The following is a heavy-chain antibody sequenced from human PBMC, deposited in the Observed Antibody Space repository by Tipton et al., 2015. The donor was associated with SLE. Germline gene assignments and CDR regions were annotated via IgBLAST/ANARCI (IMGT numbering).Heavy chain of an antibody. CDR3: ARLPAEVSKGGVDYCFDY. CDR2: IYYSGSS. D-gene: IGHD3-3*02. V-gene: IGHV4-39*01. J-gene: IGHJ4*01. Sequence: TLSLTCTVSGGSISISRFSWGWVRQTPGKGLEWLGSIYYSGSSYYNASRKSRVTISIDRSKNQFSLNLKSVTAADTAVDYCARLPAEVSKGGVDYCFDYWSHGALVTVSS. CDR1: GGSISISRFS.